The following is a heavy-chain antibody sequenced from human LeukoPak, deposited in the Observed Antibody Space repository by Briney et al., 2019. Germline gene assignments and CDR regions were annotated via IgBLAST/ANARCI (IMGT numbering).Heavy chain of an antibody. CDR2: FDPEDGKT. CDR1: GYTLTELS. J-gene: IGHJ3*02. D-gene: IGHD3-22*01. V-gene: IGHV1-24*01. Sequence: ASVKVSCKVSGYTLTELSMHWVRQAPGKGLEWMGGFDPEDGKTIYAQKFQGRVTMTEDTSTDTAYMELSSLRSEDTAVYYCARGRGVYYERAFDIWGQGTMVTVSS. CDR3: ARGRGVYYERAFDI.